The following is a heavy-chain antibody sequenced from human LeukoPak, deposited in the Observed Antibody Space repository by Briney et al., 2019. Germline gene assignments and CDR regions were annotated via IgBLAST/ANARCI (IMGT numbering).Heavy chain of an antibody. D-gene: IGHD3-3*01. V-gene: IGHV3-30*02. CDR2: IRYDGSNK. Sequence: PGGSLRLSCAASGFTFSSYGIHWVRQAPGKGLEWVAFIRYDGSNKYYADSVKGRFTISRDNSKNTLYLQMNSLRAEDTAVYYCAKAELRFVAFYFDYWGQGTLVTVSS. CDR3: AKAELRFVAFYFDY. CDR1: GFTFSSYG. J-gene: IGHJ4*02.